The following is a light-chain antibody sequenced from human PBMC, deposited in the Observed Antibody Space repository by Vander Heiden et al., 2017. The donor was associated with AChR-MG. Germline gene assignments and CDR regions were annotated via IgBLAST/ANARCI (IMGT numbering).Light chain of an antibody. Sequence: DIQTTQSPSSLSASVGDRVTITCRASQGISNHLAWYQQKPGKVPKLLIYAASTLRSGVPSRFSGSRSGTDFTLTIGGLQPEDVATYYCQKYNSAPPTFGQGTKVEIK. V-gene: IGKV1-27*01. CDR2: AAS. J-gene: IGKJ1*01. CDR3: QKYNSAPPT. CDR1: QGISNH.